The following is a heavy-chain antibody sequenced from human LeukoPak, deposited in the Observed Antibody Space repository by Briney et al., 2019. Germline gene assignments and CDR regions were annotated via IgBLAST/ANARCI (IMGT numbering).Heavy chain of an antibody. Sequence: PSETLSLTCTVSGYSISSGYYWGWIRQPPGKGLEWIGSIYHSGSTYYNPSPKSRVTISVDTSKNQFSLKLSSVTAADTAVYYCATDRDGYNYDWGQRTLVTVSS. CDR1: GYSISSGYY. CDR2: IYHSGST. D-gene: IGHD5-24*01. V-gene: IGHV4-38-2*02. J-gene: IGHJ4*02. CDR3: ATDRDGYNYD.